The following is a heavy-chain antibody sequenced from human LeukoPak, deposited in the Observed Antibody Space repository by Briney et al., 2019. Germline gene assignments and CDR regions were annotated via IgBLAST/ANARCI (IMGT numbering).Heavy chain of an antibody. CDR1: GDSITSSSYY. D-gene: IGHD5/OR15-5a*01. CDR2: ISHGGST. V-gene: IGHV4-39*07. Sequence: PSETLSFTCTVSGDSITSSSYYWGWIRQPPGKGLEWIGTISHGGSTYYNPSLKSRVSISGDTSKTQFSLTLSSVTAADTAVYYCLNFIASTIMNYWGQGALVIVSS. CDR3: LNFIASTIMNY. J-gene: IGHJ4*02.